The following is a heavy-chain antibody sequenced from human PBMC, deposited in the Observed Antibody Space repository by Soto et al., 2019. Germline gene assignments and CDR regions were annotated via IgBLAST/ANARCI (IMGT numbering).Heavy chain of an antibody. J-gene: IGHJ6*02. CDR2: IYTSGST. Sequence: PSETLSLTCTVSCGSISSYYWSWIRQPAGKGLEWIGRIYTSGSTNYNPSLKSRVTMSVDTSKNQFSLKLSSVTAADTAVYYCARGLMVRGYYYYGMDVWGQGTTVTVSS. V-gene: IGHV4-4*07. CDR3: ARGLMVRGYYYYGMDV. CDR1: CGSISSYY. D-gene: IGHD3-10*01.